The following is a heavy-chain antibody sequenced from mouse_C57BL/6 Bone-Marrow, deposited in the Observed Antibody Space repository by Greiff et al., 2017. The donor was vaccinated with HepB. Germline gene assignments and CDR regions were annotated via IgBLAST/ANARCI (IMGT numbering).Heavy chain of an antibody. D-gene: IGHD2-2*01. Sequence: QVQLQQSGPELVKPGASVKISCKASGYAFSSSWMNWVKQRPGKGLEWIGRIYPGDGDTNYNGKFKGKATLTADKSSSTAYMQLSSLTFEDSAVYFCARSGYGYVLDYWGQGTTLTVSS. V-gene: IGHV1-82*01. CDR1: GYAFSSSW. CDR2: IYPGDGDT. J-gene: IGHJ2*01. CDR3: ARSGYGYVLDY.